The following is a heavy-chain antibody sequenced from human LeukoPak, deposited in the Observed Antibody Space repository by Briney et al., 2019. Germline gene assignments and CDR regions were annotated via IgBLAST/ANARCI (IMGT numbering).Heavy chain of an antibody. Sequence: ASVKVSCKASGYTFTSYGISWVRQAPGQGLEWMGWISAYNGNTNYAQKLQGRVTMTTDTSTSTAYMELRSLRSDDTAVYYCARARTFYGSGSYYYYYYYMDVWGKGTTVTVSS. CDR3: ARARTFYGSGSYYYYYYYMDV. J-gene: IGHJ6*03. D-gene: IGHD3-10*01. V-gene: IGHV1-18*01. CDR2: ISAYNGNT. CDR1: GYTFTSYG.